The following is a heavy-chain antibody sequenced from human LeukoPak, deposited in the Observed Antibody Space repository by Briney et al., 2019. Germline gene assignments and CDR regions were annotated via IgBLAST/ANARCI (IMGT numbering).Heavy chain of an antibody. CDR3: ARGEEPWFGELIDYYYYYMDV. V-gene: IGHV3-7*01. J-gene: IGHJ6*03. CDR1: GFTFSSYW. D-gene: IGHD3-10*01. Sequence: PGGSLRLSCAASGFTFSSYWMSWVRQAPGKGLEWVANVKQDGSEKYYVDSVKGRFTISRDNAKNSLYLQMNSLRAEDTAVYYCARGEEPWFGELIDYYYYYMDVWGKGTTVTVSS. CDR2: VKQDGSEK.